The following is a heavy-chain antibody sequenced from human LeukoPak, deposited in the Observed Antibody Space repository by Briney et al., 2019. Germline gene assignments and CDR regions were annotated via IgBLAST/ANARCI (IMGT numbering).Heavy chain of an antibody. Sequence: GGSLRLSCAASGFAVSSNYMSWVRQAPGKGLEWVSVIYSGGSTYYADSVKGRFAISRHNSKNTLYLQMNSLRAEDTAVYYCARAPGGYYDSSGYYSVEPFDYWGQGTLVTVSS. CDR2: IYSGGST. D-gene: IGHD3-22*01. CDR3: ARAPGGYYDSSGYYSVEPFDY. V-gene: IGHV3-53*01. J-gene: IGHJ4*02. CDR1: GFAVSSNY.